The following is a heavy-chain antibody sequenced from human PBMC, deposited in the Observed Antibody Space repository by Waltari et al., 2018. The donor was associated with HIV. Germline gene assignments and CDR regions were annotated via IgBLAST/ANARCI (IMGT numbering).Heavy chain of an antibody. CDR1: GFTFSSYW. J-gene: IGHJ6*02. V-gene: IGHV3-7*01. CDR3: ARDSPDGVVIRSYGMDV. Sequence: EVQLVESGGGLVQPGGSLRLSCAASGFTFSSYWMSWVRQAPGKGLEWVANIKQDGSEKYYVDSVKGRFTISRDNAKNSLYLQMNSLRAEDTAVYYCARDSPDGVVIRSYGMDVWGQGTTVTVSS. CDR2: IKQDGSEK. D-gene: IGHD3-3*01.